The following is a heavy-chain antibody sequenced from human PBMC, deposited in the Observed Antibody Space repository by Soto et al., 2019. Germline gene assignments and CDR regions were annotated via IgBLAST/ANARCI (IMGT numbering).Heavy chain of an antibody. D-gene: IGHD1-20*01. V-gene: IGHV2-70*13. J-gene: IGHJ6*02. CDR2: IERDDDDK. CDR3: ARSIRGPRRFNGMDV. Sequence: SGPTLVNPTETLTLTCTFSGFSLTSPGMCVSWIRQSPGKALEWLALIERDDDDKYYSTSLKTRLTISKDTRKNQVVLTMANMEPADTATYYCARSIRGPRRFNGMDVWGRGITVTVSS. CDR1: GFSLTSPGMC.